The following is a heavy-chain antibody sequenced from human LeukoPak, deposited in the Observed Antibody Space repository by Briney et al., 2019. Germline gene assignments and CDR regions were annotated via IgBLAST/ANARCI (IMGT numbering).Heavy chain of an antibody. CDR3: ARDDEGYCSSTSCYPPVPIDY. CDR1: GFTFSSYS. D-gene: IGHD2-2*01. V-gene: IGHV3-21*01. J-gene: IGHJ4*02. CDR2: ISSSSSYI. Sequence: GGSLTLSCAASGFTFSSYSMNWVRQAPGKKLEWVSSISSSSSYIYYADSVKGRFTISRDNAKNSLYLQMNSLRAEDTAVYYCARDDEGYCSSTSCYPPVPIDYWGQGTLVTVSS.